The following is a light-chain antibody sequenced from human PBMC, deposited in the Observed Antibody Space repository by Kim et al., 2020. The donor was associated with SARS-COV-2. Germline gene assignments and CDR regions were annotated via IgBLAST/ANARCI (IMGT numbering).Light chain of an antibody. CDR3: QQYHWAPDS. V-gene: IGKV3-20*01. CDR1: ERLPRNY. CDR2: DAS. J-gene: IGKJ2*01. Sequence: EIVLTQSPGTLSLSPGERVTLSCRASERLPRNYLAWFQQKPGQAPRLLIYDASSRATGVPDRFSGSGSGTDFTLTISRLEPEDFAVYFCQQYHWAPDSFGQGTKLEI.